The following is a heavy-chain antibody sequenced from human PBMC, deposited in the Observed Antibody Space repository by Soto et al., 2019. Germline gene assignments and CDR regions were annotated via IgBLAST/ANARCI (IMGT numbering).Heavy chain of an antibody. V-gene: IGHV1-69*01. CDR2: SIPIFGTA. CDR3: ARERLTGTTTFYYYYGMDV. J-gene: IGHJ6*02. Sequence: QVQLVQSGAEVKKPGSSVKVSCKASGGTFSSYAISWVRQAPGQGLEWMGGSIPIFGTANYAQKFQGRVTITADESTSTAYMELSSLRSEDTAVYYCARERLTGTTTFYYYYGMDVWGQGTTVTVSS. D-gene: IGHD1-7*01. CDR1: GGTFSSYA.